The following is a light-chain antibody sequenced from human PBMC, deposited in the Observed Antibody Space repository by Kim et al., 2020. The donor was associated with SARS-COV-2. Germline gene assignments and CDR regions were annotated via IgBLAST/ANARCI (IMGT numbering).Light chain of an antibody. CDR3: QQEGTTPLT. J-gene: IGKJ4*01. CDR2: GAS. V-gene: IGKV3-20*01. Sequence: FSPGGTATLSCRARSRISSALLAWYQQRPGQAPPPLMSGASIRATGIPDRFRGSGSGTDFTLTISILETDDFAVYYCQQEGTTPLTFGGGTKLEI. CDR1: SRISSAL.